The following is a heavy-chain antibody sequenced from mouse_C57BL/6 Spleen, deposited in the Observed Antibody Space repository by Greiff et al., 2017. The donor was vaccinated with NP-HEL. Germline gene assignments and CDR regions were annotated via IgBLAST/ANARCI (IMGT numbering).Heavy chain of an antibody. V-gene: IGHV5-17*01. CDR3: ARGDGSNWYFDV. CDR2: ISSGSSTI. Sequence: EVHLVESGGGLVKPGGSLKLSCAASGFTFSDYGMHWVRKAPEKGLEWVAYISSGSSTIYYADTVKGRFTISRDNAKNTLFLQMTSLRSEDTAMYYCARGDGSNWYFDVWGTGTTVTVSS. D-gene: IGHD1-1*01. J-gene: IGHJ1*03. CDR1: GFTFSDYG.